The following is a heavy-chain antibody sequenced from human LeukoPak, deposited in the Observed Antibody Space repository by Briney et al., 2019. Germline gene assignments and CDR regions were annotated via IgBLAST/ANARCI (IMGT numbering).Heavy chain of an antibody. CDR3: ARHHFDY. J-gene: IGHJ4*02. CDR2: INHSGST. Sequence: PSETLSLTCTVSGGSISSSSYYWGWIRQPPGKGLEWIGEINHSGSTNYNPSLKSRVTISVDTSKNQFSLKLSSVTAADTAVYYCARHHFDYWGQGTLVTVSS. V-gene: IGHV4-39*01. CDR1: GGSISSSSYY.